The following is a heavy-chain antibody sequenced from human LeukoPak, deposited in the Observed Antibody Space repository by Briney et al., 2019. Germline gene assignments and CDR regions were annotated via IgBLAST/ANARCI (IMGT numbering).Heavy chain of an antibody. V-gene: IGHV4-34*01. J-gene: IGHJ4*02. Sequence: SETLSLTCAVYGGSFSGYYWSWIRQPPGKGLEWIGEINHSGSTNYNPSLKSRVTISVDTSKNQFSLKLSSVTAADTAVYYCARDPGYSYAQDFWGRGTLVTVSS. CDR3: ARDPGYSYAQDF. D-gene: IGHD5-18*01. CDR2: INHSGST. CDR1: GGSFSGYY.